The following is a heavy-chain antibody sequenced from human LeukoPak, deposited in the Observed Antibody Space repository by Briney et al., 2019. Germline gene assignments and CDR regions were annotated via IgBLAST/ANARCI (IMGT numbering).Heavy chain of an antibody. CDR1: GFTFSSYG. CDR3: ARDKFSSSGTTLDY. V-gene: IGHV3-30*02. CDR2: IRYDGRNK. D-gene: IGHD6-6*01. Sequence: GGSLRLSCAASGFTFSSYGMHWVRQAPGKGLEWVAFIRYDGRNKYYADSVKGRFTISRDNSKNTLYLQMNSLRAEDTAVYYCARDKFSSSGTTLDYWGQGTLVTVSS. J-gene: IGHJ4*02.